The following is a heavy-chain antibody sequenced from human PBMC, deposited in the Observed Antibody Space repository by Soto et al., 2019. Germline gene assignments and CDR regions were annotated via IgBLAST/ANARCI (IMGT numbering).Heavy chain of an antibody. D-gene: IGHD1-1*01. CDR3: ARGSWDDVSGHYYMDV. V-gene: IGHV6-1*01. Sequence: PSQTLSLTCDISGDSVSSSSAAWNWIRQTPSRGLEWLGRTYYRSKWYSNYAISVKSRVTVNPDTFKNQFSLQLNSVTPEDTAVYYCARGSWDDVSGHYYMDVWGKGTTVAVSS. CDR2: TYYRSKWYS. CDR1: GDSVSSSSAA. J-gene: IGHJ6*03.